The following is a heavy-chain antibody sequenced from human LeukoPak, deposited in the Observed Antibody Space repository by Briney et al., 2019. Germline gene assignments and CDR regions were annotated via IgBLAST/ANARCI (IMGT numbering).Heavy chain of an antibody. Sequence: GASVKVSCKASGGTFSSYAISWVRQAPGQGLEWMGRIIPILGIANYAQKFQGRVTMTTDTSTSTAYMELRSLRSDDTAVYYCARTDIITIFGVVTTYNWFDPWGQGTLVTVSS. CDR2: IIPILGIA. CDR1: GGTFSSYA. V-gene: IGHV1-69*04. CDR3: ARTDIITIFGVVTTYNWFDP. D-gene: IGHD3-3*01. J-gene: IGHJ5*02.